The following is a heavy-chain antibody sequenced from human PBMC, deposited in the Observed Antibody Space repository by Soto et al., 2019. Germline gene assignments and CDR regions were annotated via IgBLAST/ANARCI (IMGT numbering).Heavy chain of an antibody. D-gene: IGHD3-16*01. CDR2: IIPIFGTA. Sequence: ASVKVSCKASGGTFSSYAISWVRQAPGQGLEWMGGIIPIFGTANYAQKFQGRVTITADESTSTAYMELSSLRSEDTAVFYWGRIWGDSGGRKKENVSAPGGKGTLVPVPP. CDR1: GGTFSSYA. J-gene: IGHJ5*02. V-gene: IGHV1-69*13. CDR3: GRIWGDSGGRKKENVSAP.